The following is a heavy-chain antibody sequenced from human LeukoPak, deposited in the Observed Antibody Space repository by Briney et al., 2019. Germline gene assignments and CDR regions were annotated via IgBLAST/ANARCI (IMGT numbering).Heavy chain of an antibody. CDR3: ARGKSYYDSSGPYFDY. J-gene: IGHJ4*02. Sequence: PGGSLRLSCAASGFTFSSYAMHWVRQAPGKGLEWVAVISYDGSNKYYADSVKGRLTITRDNSKNTLYLQMNSLRAEDTAVYYCARGKSYYDSSGPYFDYWGQGTLVTVSS. V-gene: IGHV3-30-3*01. D-gene: IGHD3-22*01. CDR2: ISYDGSNK. CDR1: GFTFSSYA.